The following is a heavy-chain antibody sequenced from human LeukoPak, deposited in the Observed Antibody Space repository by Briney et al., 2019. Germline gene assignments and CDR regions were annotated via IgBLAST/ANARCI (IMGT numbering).Heavy chain of an antibody. J-gene: IGHJ4*02. Sequence: PSETLSLTCTVSGYSISSGYYWGWIRQPPGKGLEWIGSIYHSGSTYYNPSLKSRVTISVDTSKNQFSLKLSSVTAADTAVYYCARVFTYPKVVAATHFDYWGQGTLVTVSS. CDR3: ARVFTYPKVVAATHFDY. CDR2: IYHSGST. CDR1: GYSISSGYY. V-gene: IGHV4-38-2*02. D-gene: IGHD2-15*01.